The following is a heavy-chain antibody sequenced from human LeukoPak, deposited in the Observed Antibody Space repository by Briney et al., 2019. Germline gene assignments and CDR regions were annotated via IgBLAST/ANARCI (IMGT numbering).Heavy chain of an antibody. J-gene: IGHJ4*02. CDR3: ASKYCSGGSCYFDY. Sequence: SDTLSLSCAVSGYSISSSNWWGWIRQPPGKGLEWIGYIYYSGSTYYNPSLKSRVTMSVDTSKNQFSLKLSSVTAVDTAVYYCASKYCSGGSCYFDYWGQGTLVTVSS. CDR1: GYSISSSNW. D-gene: IGHD2-15*01. CDR2: IYYSGST. V-gene: IGHV4-28*01.